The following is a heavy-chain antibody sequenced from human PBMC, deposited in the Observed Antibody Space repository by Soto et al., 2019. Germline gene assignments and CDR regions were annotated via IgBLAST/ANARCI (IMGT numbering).Heavy chain of an antibody. CDR3: AKELKDIVVVVAPGIIY. D-gene: IGHD2-15*01. J-gene: IGHJ4*02. Sequence: PGGSLRLSCAASGFAFSSYAMSWVRQAPGKGLEWVSAISGSGGSTYYADSVKGRFTISRDNSKNTLYLQMNSLRAEDTAVYYCAKELKDIVVVVAPGIIYWGQGTLVTVSS. V-gene: IGHV3-23*01. CDR2: ISGSGGST. CDR1: GFAFSSYA.